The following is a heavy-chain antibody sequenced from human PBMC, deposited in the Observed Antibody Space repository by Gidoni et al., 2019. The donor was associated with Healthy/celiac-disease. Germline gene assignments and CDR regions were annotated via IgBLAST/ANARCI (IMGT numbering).Heavy chain of an antibody. CDR1: GFTFSSYG. CDR3: AKDRSIFGGYGMDV. V-gene: IGHV3-30*18. J-gene: IGHJ6*02. Sequence: QVQLVESGGGVVQPGRSLRLSCAASGFTFSSYGMQWVRQAPGKGLEWVAVISYDGSNKYYADSVKGRFTISRDNSKNTLYLQMNSLRAEDTAVYYCAKDRSIFGGYGMDVWGQGTTVTVSS. D-gene: IGHD3-10*02. CDR2: ISYDGSNK.